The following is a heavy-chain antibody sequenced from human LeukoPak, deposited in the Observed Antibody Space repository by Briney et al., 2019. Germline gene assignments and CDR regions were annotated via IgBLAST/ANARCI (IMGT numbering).Heavy chain of an antibody. Sequence: EASVKVSCKASGGTFSIYAISWVRQAPGQGLEWMGGIIPIFGTANYAQKFQGRVTITADESTSTAYMELSSLRSEDTAVYYCARTRLSGYYSGWYFDPWGRGTLVTVSS. CDR2: IIPIFGTA. D-gene: IGHD3-3*01. V-gene: IGHV1-69*13. CDR3: ARTRLSGYYSGWYFDP. J-gene: IGHJ2*01. CDR1: GGTFSIYA.